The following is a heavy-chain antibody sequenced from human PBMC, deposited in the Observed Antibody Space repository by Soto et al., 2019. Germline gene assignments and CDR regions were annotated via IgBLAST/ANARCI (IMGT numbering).Heavy chain of an antibody. CDR2: IHYSGST. CDR1: GGSISNYY. V-gene: IGHV4-59*08. Sequence: QVQLQESGPGLVKPSETLSLTCTVSGGSISNYYWSWIRQPPGKGLEWIGYIHYSGSTNYNPSLKSRVTISVDTSENQFSLKLTSMTAADTAVYFCARLPRTSPYPYFYYWGQGTLLTVSS. CDR3: ARLPRTSPYPYFYY. D-gene: IGHD2-2*02. J-gene: IGHJ4*02.